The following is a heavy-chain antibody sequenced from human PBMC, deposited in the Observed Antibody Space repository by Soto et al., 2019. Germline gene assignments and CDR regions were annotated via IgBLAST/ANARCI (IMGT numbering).Heavy chain of an antibody. D-gene: IGHD6-19*01. Sequence: ASVKVSCKASGYTFTSYAVHWVRQAPGQRLEWMGWFNAGNGNTKYSQKFQGRVTITRDTSASTAYMELSSLRSEDTAVYYCAREIAVAGTGGSGSEYYYYGMDVWGQGTTVTVSS. J-gene: IGHJ6*02. V-gene: IGHV1-3*01. CDR2: FNAGNGNT. CDR3: AREIAVAGTGGSGSEYYYYGMDV. CDR1: GYTFTSYA.